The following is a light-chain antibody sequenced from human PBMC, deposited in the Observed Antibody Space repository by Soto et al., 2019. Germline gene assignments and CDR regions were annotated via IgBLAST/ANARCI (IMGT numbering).Light chain of an antibody. CDR3: MQALQTPDT. CDR1: QSLLHSNGYNY. CDR2: LGS. J-gene: IGKJ2*01. V-gene: IGKV2-28*01. Sequence: DIVMTQSPLSLPVTPGEPASISCRSSQSLLHSNGYNYLDWYLQKQGQSPQLLIYLGSNRASGVPDRFSGSGSGTDFTLKISRVEAEDVEVYYCMQALQTPDTFGQGTKLEIK.